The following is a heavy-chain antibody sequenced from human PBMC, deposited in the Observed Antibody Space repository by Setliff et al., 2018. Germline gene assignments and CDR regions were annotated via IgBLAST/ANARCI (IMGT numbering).Heavy chain of an antibody. D-gene: IGHD4-17*01. Sequence: SETLSLTCTVSGGSISSYYWSWIRQPPGKGLEWIAYIYYSGSTNYNPSLKSRVTISVDTSKNQLSLKLNSVTAADTAVYYCARQIDYGDFQYFDYWGQGTLVTVSS. J-gene: IGHJ4*02. V-gene: IGHV4-59*08. CDR1: GGSISSYY. CDR2: IYYSGST. CDR3: ARQIDYGDFQYFDY.